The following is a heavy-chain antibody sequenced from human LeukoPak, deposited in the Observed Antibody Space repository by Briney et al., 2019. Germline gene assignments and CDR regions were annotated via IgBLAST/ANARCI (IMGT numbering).Heavy chain of an antibody. J-gene: IGHJ4*02. V-gene: IGHV3-72*01. Sequence: GGSLRLSCAASGFTFNDHYMDWVRQAPGKGLKWVGRIRNRANSYTTEYAASAKGRFTVSRDDSKNSVFLQMNSLQADDTAVYYCVTATGDSSGHYYFDYWGQGILVTVSS. CDR2: IRNRANSYTT. D-gene: IGHD3-22*01. CDR1: GFTFNDHY. CDR3: VTATGDSSGHYYFDY.